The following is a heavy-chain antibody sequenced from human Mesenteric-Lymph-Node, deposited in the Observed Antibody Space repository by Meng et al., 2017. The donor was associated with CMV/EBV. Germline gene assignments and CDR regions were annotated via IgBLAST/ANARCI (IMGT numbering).Heavy chain of an antibody. D-gene: IGHD3-10*01. CDR2: IKQDGSEK. V-gene: IGHV3-7*01. J-gene: IGHJ4*02. CDR1: GFTFSSYW. Sequence: GESLKISCAASGFTFSSYWMSWVRQAPGKGLEWVANIKQDGSEKYYVDSVKGRFTISRDNSKNTLSLQMNSLGAEDTAVYYCARTRELWNGGNYFEYWGQGTLVTVSS. CDR3: ARTRELWNGGNYFEY.